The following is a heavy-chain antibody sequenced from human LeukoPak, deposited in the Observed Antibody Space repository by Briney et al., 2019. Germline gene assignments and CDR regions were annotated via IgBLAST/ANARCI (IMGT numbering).Heavy chain of an antibody. CDR3: ARRSQHYDILTGYYYYYMDV. J-gene: IGHJ6*03. CDR1: GFTFSSYS. CDR2: ISSSSSTI. V-gene: IGHV3-48*01. D-gene: IGHD3-9*01. Sequence: GGSLRLSCAASGFTFSSYSMNWVRQAPGKGLEWVSYISSSSSTIYYADSVKGRFTISRDNAKNSLYLQMNGLRAEDTAVYYCARRSQHYDILTGYYYYYMDVWGKGTTVTVSS.